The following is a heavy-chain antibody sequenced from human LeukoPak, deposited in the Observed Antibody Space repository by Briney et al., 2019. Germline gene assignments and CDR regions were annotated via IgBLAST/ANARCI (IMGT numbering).Heavy chain of an antibody. D-gene: IGHD3-9*01. CDR3: ARRPRNDILTGTPFDY. V-gene: IGHV4-59*01. Sequence: SSETLSLTCTVSGGSISSYYWSWIRQPPGKGLEWSGYIYYSGSTNYNPSLKSRVTISVDTSKNQFSLKLRSVTAADTAVYYCARRPRNDILTGTPFDYWGQGILVTVSS. J-gene: IGHJ4*02. CDR1: GGSISSYY. CDR2: IYYSGST.